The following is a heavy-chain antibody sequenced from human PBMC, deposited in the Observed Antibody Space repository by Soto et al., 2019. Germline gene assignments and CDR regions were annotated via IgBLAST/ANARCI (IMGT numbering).Heavy chain of an antibody. Sequence: EVQLVESGGGLVKPGGSLRLSCAASGFTFSSYSMNWVRQAPGKGLEWVSSISSSSSYIYYADSVKGRFTISRDNAKNSLYLQMNSLRAEDTAVYYCARSQSSGWPFDYWGQGTLVTVSS. V-gene: IGHV3-21*01. D-gene: IGHD6-19*01. CDR3: ARSQSSGWPFDY. CDR1: GFTFSSYS. CDR2: ISSSSSYI. J-gene: IGHJ4*02.